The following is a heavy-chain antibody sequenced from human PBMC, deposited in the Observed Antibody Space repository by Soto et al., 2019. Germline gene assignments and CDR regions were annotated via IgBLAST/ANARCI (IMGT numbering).Heavy chain of an antibody. CDR2: ISYDGSNK. Sequence: GGSLRHSCAASGFTFSSYAMHWVRQAPGKGLEWVAVISYDGSNKYYADSVKGRFTISRDNSKNTLYLQMNSLRAEDTAVYYCARALRRPGYYYDSSGYIDYWGQGTLVTVSS. D-gene: IGHD3-22*01. J-gene: IGHJ4*02. CDR1: GFTFSSYA. CDR3: ARALRRPGYYYDSSGYIDY. V-gene: IGHV3-30-3*01.